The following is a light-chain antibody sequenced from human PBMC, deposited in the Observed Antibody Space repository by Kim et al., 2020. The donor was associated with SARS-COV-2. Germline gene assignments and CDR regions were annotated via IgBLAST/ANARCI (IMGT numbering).Light chain of an antibody. CDR2: GKN. CDR3: NSRDSSGNHR. J-gene: IGLJ3*02. CDR1: SLRSYY. Sequence: SSELTQDPAVSVALGQTVRITCQGDSLRSYYASWYQQKPGQAPVLVIYGKNNRPSGIPDRFSGSSSGNTASLTITVAQAEDEADYYCNSRDSSGNHRFGG. V-gene: IGLV3-19*01.